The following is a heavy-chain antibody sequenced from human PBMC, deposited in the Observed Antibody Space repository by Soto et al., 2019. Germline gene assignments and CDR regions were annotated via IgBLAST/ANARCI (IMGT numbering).Heavy chain of an antibody. CDR2: ISAYNGNT. J-gene: IGHJ6*02. V-gene: IGHV1-18*01. Sequence: ASVKVSCKASGYTFTSYAMHWVRQAPGQRLEWMGWISAYNGNTNYAQKLQGRVTMTTDTSTSTAYMELRSLRSDDTAVYYCARGSGSPKRYYYGMDVWGQGTTVTVSS. D-gene: IGHD3-10*01. CDR3: ARGSGSPKRYYYGMDV. CDR1: GYTFTSYA.